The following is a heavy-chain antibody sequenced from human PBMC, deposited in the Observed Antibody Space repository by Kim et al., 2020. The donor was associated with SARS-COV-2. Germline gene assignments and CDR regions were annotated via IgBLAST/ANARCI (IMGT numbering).Heavy chain of an antibody. V-gene: IGHV1-2*02. J-gene: IGHJ4*02. Sequence: ASVKVSCKASGYTFTGYYMHWVRQAPGQGLEWMGWINPNSGGTNYAQKFQGRVTMTRDTSISTAYMELSRLRSDDTAVYYCARDGDDLGYCSGGSCSLDYWGQGTLVTVSS. D-gene: IGHD2-15*01. CDR2: INPNSGGT. CDR3: ARDGDDLGYCSGGSCSLDY. CDR1: GYTFTGYY.